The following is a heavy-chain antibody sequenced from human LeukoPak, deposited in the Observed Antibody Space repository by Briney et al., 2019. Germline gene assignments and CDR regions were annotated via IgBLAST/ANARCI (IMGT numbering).Heavy chain of an antibody. CDR2: INHSGST. CDR1: GGSFSGYY. CDR3: ARGRLRYFDWLLSEHWFDP. J-gene: IGHJ5*02. D-gene: IGHD3-9*01. Sequence: PSETLSLTCAVYGGSFSGYYWSWIRRPPGKGLEWIGEINHSGSTNYNPSLKSRVTISVDTSKNQFSLKLSSVTAADTAVYYCARGRLRYFDWLLSEHWFDPWGQGTLVTVSS. V-gene: IGHV4-34*01.